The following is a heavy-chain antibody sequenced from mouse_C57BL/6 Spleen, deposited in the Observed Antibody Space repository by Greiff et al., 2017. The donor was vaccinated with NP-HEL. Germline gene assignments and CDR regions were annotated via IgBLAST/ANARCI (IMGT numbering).Heavy chain of an antibody. CDR2: IDPETGGT. CDR1: GYTFTDYE. V-gene: IGHV1-15*01. CDR3: TRCSLTTVALDY. D-gene: IGHD1-1*01. Sequence: QVQLQQSGAELVRPGASVTLSCKASGYTFTDYEMHWVKQTPVHGLEWIGAIDPETGGTAYNQKFKGKAILTADKSSSTAYMELRSLTSEDSAVYYCTRCSLTTVALDYWGQGTTLTVSS. J-gene: IGHJ2*01.